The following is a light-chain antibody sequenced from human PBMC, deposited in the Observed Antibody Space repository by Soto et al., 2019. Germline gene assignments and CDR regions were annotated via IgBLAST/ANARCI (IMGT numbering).Light chain of an antibody. Sequence: QSALTQPASVSGSPGQSITISCTGTSSDVGGYNYVSWYQQHPGKAPKLMIYEVSNRPSGVSNRFSGSKSGNTASLTISGLQTEDEADHYCSLYTSSSPDVFGTGTKVTVL. J-gene: IGLJ1*01. CDR2: EVS. CDR1: SSDVGGYNY. CDR3: SLYTSSSPDV. V-gene: IGLV2-14*01.